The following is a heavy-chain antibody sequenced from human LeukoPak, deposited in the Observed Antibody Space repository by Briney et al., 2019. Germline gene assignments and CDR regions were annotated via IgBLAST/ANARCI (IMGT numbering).Heavy chain of an antibody. CDR3: ATGVNWGSFAGWFFDL. D-gene: IGHD7-27*01. V-gene: IGHV3-23*01. CDR2: ISGSDAGT. Sequence: GGSLRLSCAASGFTFNNYAMSWVRQAPGKGLEWVSAISGSDAGTYYADSVKGRFTISRDNAKNSLYLQMNSLTTEDTALYYCATGVNWGSFAGWFFDLWGRGTVVTVSS. CDR1: GFTFNNYA. J-gene: IGHJ2*01.